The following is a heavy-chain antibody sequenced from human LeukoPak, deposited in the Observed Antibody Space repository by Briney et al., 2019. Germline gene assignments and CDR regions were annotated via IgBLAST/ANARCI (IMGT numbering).Heavy chain of an antibody. J-gene: IGHJ4*02. D-gene: IGHD3-22*01. Sequence: SETLSLTCAVYGGSFSGYYWSWIRQPPGKGLEWIGEINHSGSTNYNPSLKSRVTISVDTSKNQFSLKLSSVTAADTAVYYCARDRYRRPFRYYYDSSGSPHFDYWGQGTLVTVSS. CDR2: INHSGST. CDR1: GGSFSGYY. CDR3: ARDRYRRPFRYYYDSSGSPHFDY. V-gene: IGHV4-34*01.